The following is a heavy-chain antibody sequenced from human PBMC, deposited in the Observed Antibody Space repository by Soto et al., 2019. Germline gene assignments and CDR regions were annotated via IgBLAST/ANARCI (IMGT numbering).Heavy chain of an antibody. CDR2: IDPSDSYT. J-gene: IGHJ4*02. V-gene: IGHV5-10-1*01. Sequence: GESLKISCKGSGYSFTSYWISWVRQMPGKGLEWMGRIDPSDSYTNYSPSFQGHVTISADKSISTAYLQWSSLKASDTAMYYCERLGYSRSLYLVWGQGSLVIVSS. CDR1: GYSFTSYW. D-gene: IGHD6-13*01. CDR3: ERLGYSRSLYLV.